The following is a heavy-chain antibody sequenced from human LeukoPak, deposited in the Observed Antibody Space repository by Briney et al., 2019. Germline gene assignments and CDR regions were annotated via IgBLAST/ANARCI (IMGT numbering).Heavy chain of an antibody. CDR2: IFYSEST. CDR1: GGSISSISYY. Sequence: SETLSLTCTVSGGSISSISYYWGWIRQPPGKGREGIGSIFYSESTYYNPSLKSRVTISIAPSKNQFSRKLSSVTAADTAVYYCASPKDSSGYYPYYYYYMDVWGKGTTVTVSS. D-gene: IGHD3-22*01. CDR3: ASPKDSSGYYPYYYYYMDV. J-gene: IGHJ6*03. V-gene: IGHV4-39*01.